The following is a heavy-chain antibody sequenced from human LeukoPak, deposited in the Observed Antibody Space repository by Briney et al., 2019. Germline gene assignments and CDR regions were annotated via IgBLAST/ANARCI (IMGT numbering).Heavy chain of an antibody. CDR2: INHSGST. V-gene: IGHV4-34*01. Sequence: SETLSLTCTVSGGSISSYYWSWIRQPPGKGLEWIGEINHSGSTNYNPSLKSRVTISVDTSKNQFSLKLSSVTAADTAVYYCARDYDYGDLSKGPYFDYWGQGTLVTVSS. CDR3: ARDYDYGDLSKGPYFDY. CDR1: GGSISSYY. D-gene: IGHD4-17*01. J-gene: IGHJ4*02.